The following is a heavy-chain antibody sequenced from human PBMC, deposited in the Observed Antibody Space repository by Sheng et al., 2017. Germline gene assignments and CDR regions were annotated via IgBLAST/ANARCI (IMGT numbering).Heavy chain of an antibody. Sequence: ESGGGVVQPGGSLRLSCAASGFTFSSYGMHWVRQAPGKGLEWVAFIRYDGSNKYYADSVKGRFTISRDNSKNTLYLQMNSLRAEDTAVYYCAKGRHIVVVIAIAAEYFQHWGQGTLVTVSS. CDR1: GFTFSSYG. V-gene: IGHV3-30*02. D-gene: IGHD2-21*01. J-gene: IGHJ1*01. CDR3: AKGRHIVVVIAIAAEYFQH. CDR2: IRYDGSNK.